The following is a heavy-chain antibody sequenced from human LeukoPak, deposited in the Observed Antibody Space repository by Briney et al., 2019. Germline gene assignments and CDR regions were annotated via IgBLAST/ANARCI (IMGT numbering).Heavy chain of an antibody. J-gene: IGHJ4*02. CDR2: VVGTGGT. V-gene: IGHV3-23*01. Sequence: GGSLRLSCAVSGFTLTNHAVSWVRQAPGKGLEWVSIVVGTGGTYYADSVRGRFILSRDNSKNTVYLQMNSLRAEDTAVYYCTRNSLDYWGLGTLVTVSS. CDR3: TRNSLDY. CDR1: GFTLTNHA.